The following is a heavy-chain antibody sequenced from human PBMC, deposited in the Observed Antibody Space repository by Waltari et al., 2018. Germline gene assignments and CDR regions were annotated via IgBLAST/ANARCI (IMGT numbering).Heavy chain of an antibody. D-gene: IGHD6-13*01. CDR2: INHTGST. J-gene: IGHJ5*02. V-gene: IGHV4-34*01. CDR1: GGSFSGYY. CDR3: ARGHRGSSSWFRSFRFDP. Sequence: QVQLQQWGAGLLKPSETLSLTCAVYGGSFSGYYWSWIRQPPGKGLEWIGEINHTGSTHYSPSLKSRVTISGDTSKNQFSLKLSSVTAADTAVYYCARGHRGSSSWFRSFRFDPWGQGTLVTVSS.